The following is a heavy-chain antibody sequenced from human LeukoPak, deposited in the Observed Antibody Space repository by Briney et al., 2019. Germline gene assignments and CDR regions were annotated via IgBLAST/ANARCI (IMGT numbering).Heavy chain of an antibody. D-gene: IGHD5-18*01. CDR2: INPNNGGT. CDR1: GYTFSGHY. CDR3: ARVVRGEYNYGYSLFDP. J-gene: IGHJ5*02. Sequence: ASVKVSCKASGYTFSGHYMHWVRQAPGQGLEWMGWINPNNGGTNYAQKFQGRVTMTRDTSISTAYMELSRLRSDDTAVYYCARVVRGEYNYGYSLFDPWGQGTLVTVSS. V-gene: IGHV1-2*02.